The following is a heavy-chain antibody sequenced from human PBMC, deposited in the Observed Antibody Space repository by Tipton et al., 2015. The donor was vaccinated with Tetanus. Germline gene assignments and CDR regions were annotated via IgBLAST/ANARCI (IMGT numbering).Heavy chain of an antibody. CDR2: IYYSGST. D-gene: IGHD6-13*01. Sequence: TLSLTCAVYGGSFSGYYCTWIRQPPGKGLEWIGYIYYSGSTNYNPSLKSRVTISVDTSKNQFSLKLSSVTAADTAVYYCARGGIGAAGGGLDYWGQGTLVTVSS. CDR3: ARGGIGAAGGGLDY. V-gene: IGHV4-59*01. J-gene: IGHJ4*02. CDR1: GGSFSGYY.